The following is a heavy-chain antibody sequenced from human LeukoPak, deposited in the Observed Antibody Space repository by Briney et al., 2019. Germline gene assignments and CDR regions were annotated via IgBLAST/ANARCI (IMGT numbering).Heavy chain of an antibody. CDR2: INPSGGST. D-gene: IGHD2-2*01. J-gene: IGHJ4*02. V-gene: IGHV1-46*01. CDR3: ARGDDWCSSTSCYYNY. Sequence: ASVKVSCKASGYTFTGYYMHWVRQAPGQGLEWMGIINPSGGSTSYAQKFQGRVTMTRDTSTSTVYMELSSLRSEDTAVYYCARGDDWCSSTSCYYNYWGQGTLVTVSS. CDR1: GYTFTGYY.